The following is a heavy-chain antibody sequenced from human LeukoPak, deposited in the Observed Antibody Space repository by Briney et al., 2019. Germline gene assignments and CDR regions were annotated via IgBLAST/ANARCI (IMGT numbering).Heavy chain of an antibody. D-gene: IGHD3-10*01. J-gene: IGHJ3*02. CDR2: INHSGST. CDR1: GGSFSGYY. Sequence: SETLPLTCAVYGGSFSGYYWSWIREPPGKGLEWIGEINHSGSTIYNPSPKSRVTISVDTSKNQFSLKLSSVTAADTAVYYCARLLVYYGSGSLPGAFDIWGQGTMVTVSS. CDR3: ARLLVYYGSGSLPGAFDI. V-gene: IGHV4-34*01.